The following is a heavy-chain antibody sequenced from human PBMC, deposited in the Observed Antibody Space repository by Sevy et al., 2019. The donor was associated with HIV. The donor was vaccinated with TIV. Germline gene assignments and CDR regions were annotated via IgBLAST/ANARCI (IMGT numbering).Heavy chain of an antibody. Sequence: ASVKVSCKASGYTFTSYDINWVRQATGQGLEWMGWMNPNSGNTGYSQKFQGRVTMTRNTSISTAYMELSSLRSEDTAVYYCASSILYCSGGSCFLGGGYAYYYYGMDVWGQGTTVTVSS. J-gene: IGHJ6*02. CDR1: GYTFTSYD. V-gene: IGHV1-8*01. CDR2: MNPNSGNT. D-gene: IGHD2-15*01. CDR3: ASSILYCSGGSCFLGGGYAYYYYGMDV.